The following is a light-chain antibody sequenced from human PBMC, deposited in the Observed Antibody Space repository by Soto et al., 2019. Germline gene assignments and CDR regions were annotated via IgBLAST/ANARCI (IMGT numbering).Light chain of an antibody. Sequence: EIVLTQSPATLSLSPGERATLSCRASQSVSSSFLAWYQQKPGQTPRLLIYGASNRATGIPDRFSGSGSGTDFTLTISRLEAEDFAVYYCQQYGSSPPYTFGQGTKLEI. V-gene: IGKV3-20*01. J-gene: IGKJ2*01. CDR1: QSVSSSF. CDR3: QQYGSSPPYT. CDR2: GAS.